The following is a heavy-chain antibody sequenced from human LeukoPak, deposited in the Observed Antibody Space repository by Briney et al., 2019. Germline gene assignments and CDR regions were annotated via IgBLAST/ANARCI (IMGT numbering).Heavy chain of an antibody. CDR1: GGSISSYY. CDR3: AGGSVAAAY. V-gene: IGHV4-59*01. D-gene: IGHD2-15*01. J-gene: IGHJ4*02. CDR2: IYYSGST. Sequence: SETLSLTCTVSGGSISSYYWSWIRQPPGKGLEWIGYIYYSGSTNYNPSLKSRVTISVDTSKNQFSLKLSSVTAADTAVYYCAGGSVAAAYWGQGTLVTVSS.